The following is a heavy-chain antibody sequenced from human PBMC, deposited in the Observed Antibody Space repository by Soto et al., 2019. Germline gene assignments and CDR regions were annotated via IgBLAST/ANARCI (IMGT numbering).Heavy chain of an antibody. CDR2: VFQRGST. V-gene: IGHV4-30-2*01. CDR3: ARYNIGISAFDP. D-gene: IGHD1-20*01. CDR1: GGSISLGFYS. J-gene: IGHJ5*02. Sequence: SETLSLTCAVSGGSISLGFYSWSWVRLPPGKGLEWIGYVFQRGSTYYAPSLKGRVTISIDKSKNRFSLNLTSVTAADTAVYYCARYNIGISAFDPLGQGTLVTVCS.